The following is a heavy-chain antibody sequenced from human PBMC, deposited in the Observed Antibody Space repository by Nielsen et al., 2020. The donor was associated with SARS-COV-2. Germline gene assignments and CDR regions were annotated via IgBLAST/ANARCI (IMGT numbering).Heavy chain of an antibody. V-gene: IGHV4-34*01. CDR1: GGSFSGYY. CDR2: INHSGST. D-gene: IGHD1-26*01. CDR3: ARGIVQYSGSYSIDY. J-gene: IGHJ4*02. Sequence: SETLSLTCAVYGGSFSGYYWSWIRQPPGKGLEWIGEINHSGSTNYNPSLKSRVTISVDTSKNQFSLKLSSVTAADTAVYYCARGIVQYSGSYSIDYWGQGTLVTVSS.